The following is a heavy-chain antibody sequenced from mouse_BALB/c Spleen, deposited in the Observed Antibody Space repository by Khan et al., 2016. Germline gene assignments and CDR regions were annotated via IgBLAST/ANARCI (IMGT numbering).Heavy chain of an antibody. CDR3: GSQDGRSYVGFAY. D-gene: IGHD1-1*01. J-gene: IGHJ3*01. CDR1: GYAFTNVL. V-gene: IGHV1-54*01. Sequence: QVQLKESGADLVRPGTSVKVSCKASGYAFTNVLIDWIKQRPGQGLDWIGVINPGSGSTNYTEKFKGKATLSADKSSSTAYMQLSSLTSDDSAAYFRGSQDGRSYVGFAYWGQGTLVTVSA. CDR2: INPGSGST.